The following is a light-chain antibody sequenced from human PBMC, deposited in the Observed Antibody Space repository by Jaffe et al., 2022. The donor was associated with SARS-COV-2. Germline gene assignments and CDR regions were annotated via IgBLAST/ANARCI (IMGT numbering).Light chain of an antibody. V-gene: IGKV3-20*01. CDR1: QSVTNNY. CDR3: QQYDSSMYT. CDR2: GAS. Sequence: EIVLTQSPGTLSLSPGERATLSCRASQSVTNNYLAWYQQKPGQAPRLIIYGASTRATGTPDRFSGSGSGTDFILTITRLEPEDFAVYYCQQYDSSMYTFGQGTKLEIK. J-gene: IGKJ2*01.